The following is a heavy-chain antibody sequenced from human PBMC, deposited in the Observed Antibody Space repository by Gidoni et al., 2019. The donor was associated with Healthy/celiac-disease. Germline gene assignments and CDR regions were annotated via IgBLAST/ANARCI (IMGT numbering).Heavy chain of an antibody. CDR2: ISAYNGNT. V-gene: IGHV1-18*01. J-gene: IGHJ6*02. CDR1: GYTFTSYG. Sequence: QVHLVQSGAEVKKPGASVTVSCKASGYTFTSYGISWVRQAPGQGIEWMGWISAYNGNTNYAQKLQRRDTMTTDTSTSTAYMELRRLRSDDTAVYYCARARYDYYGMDVWGQGTTVTVSS. CDR3: ARARYDYYGMDV.